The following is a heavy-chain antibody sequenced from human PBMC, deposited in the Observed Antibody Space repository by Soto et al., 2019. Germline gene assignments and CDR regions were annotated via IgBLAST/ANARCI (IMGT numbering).Heavy chain of an antibody. CDR1: GVSIINSSYY. V-gene: IGHV4-39*01. CDR3: ARHGSN. CDR2: IYYSGIT. Sequence: SETLSLTCTVSGVSIINSSYYWGWIRRPPGKGLEWIGTIYYSGITCYNPSLKSRVTISVDTSKNQFSLKLTSVTAADTAVYYCARHGSNWGQGTLVTVSS. J-gene: IGHJ4*02.